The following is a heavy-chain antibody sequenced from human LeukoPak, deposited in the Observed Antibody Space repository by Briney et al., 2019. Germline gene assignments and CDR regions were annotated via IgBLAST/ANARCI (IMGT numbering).Heavy chain of an antibody. CDR2: IKQDGSEK. V-gene: IGHV3-7*01. J-gene: IGHJ4*02. D-gene: IGHD3-22*01. CDR3: ARAVTYYYDSSGYYYNNY. Sequence: GGSLRLSCAVSGFTFSRHWMSWVRQAPGKGLEWVANIKQDGSEKYYVDSVKGRFTISRDNAKNSLYLQMNSLRAEDTAVYYCARAVTYYYDSSGYYYNNYWGQGTLVTVSS. CDR1: GFTFSRHW.